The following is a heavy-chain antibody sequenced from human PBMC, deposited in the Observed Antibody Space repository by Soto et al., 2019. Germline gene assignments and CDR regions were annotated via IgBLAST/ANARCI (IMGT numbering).Heavy chain of an antibody. CDR1: GFTFSTYT. D-gene: IGHD3-16*01. J-gene: IGHJ4*02. CDR2: ISYDGSKT. CDR3: ARDYSVKPSDLGAPFEF. V-gene: IGHV3-30-3*01. Sequence: GGSLRLSGAASGFTFSTYTIQWVRQAPCKGLEWVAVISYDGSKTNFADSVKGRFTISRDNSKNTVFLQMNSLRVEDTAMYYCARDYSVKPSDLGAPFEFCGQGALVTFSS.